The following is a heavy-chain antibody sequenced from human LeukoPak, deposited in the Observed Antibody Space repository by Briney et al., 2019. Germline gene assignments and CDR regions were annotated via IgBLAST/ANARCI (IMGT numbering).Heavy chain of an antibody. Sequence: GGSLRLSCAASGFAFSSYWMSWVRQAPGKGLEWVANIKQDGSEKYYVDSVKGRFTISRDNAKNSLYLQMNSLRAEDTAVYYCARETYYYDSSGLMGAFDIWGQGTMVTVSS. CDR2: IKQDGSEK. V-gene: IGHV3-7*01. CDR1: GFAFSSYW. D-gene: IGHD3-22*01. CDR3: ARETYYYDSSGLMGAFDI. J-gene: IGHJ3*02.